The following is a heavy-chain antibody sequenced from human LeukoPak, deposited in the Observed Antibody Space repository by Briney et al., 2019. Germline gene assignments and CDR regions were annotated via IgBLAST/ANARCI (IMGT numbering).Heavy chain of an antibody. CDR1: GGSFSGYY. V-gene: IGHV4-34*01. Sequence: SETLSLTCAVYGGSFSGYYWSWLRQPPGKGLEWIGEINHSGSTNSNPSLKSRVTISVDTSKNQFSLKLSSVTAADTAVYYCARGLRWRGLGMDVWGQGTTVTVSS. J-gene: IGHJ6*02. D-gene: IGHD4-23*01. CDR3: ARGLRWRGLGMDV. CDR2: INHSGST.